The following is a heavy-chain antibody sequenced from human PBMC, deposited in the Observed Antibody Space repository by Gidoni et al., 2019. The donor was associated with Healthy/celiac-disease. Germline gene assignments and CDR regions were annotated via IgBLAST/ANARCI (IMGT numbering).Heavy chain of an antibody. D-gene: IGHD2-15*01. CDR2: ISGSGGST. Sequence: EVQLLESGGGLVQPGGSLRLSCAASGFTFSSYAMSWVRQAPGKGLEWVSAISGSGGSTYYADSVKGRFTISRDNSKNTLYLQMNSLRAEDTAVYYCAKDLYCSGGSCYNPEYFQHWGQGTLVTVSS. CDR3: AKDLYCSGGSCYNPEYFQH. CDR1: GFTFSSYA. J-gene: IGHJ1*01. V-gene: IGHV3-23*01.